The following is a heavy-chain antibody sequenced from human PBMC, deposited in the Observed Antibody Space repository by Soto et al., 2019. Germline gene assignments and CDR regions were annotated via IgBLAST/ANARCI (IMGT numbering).Heavy chain of an antibody. CDR2: INAGNGNT. CDR3: ARDSIAAAGPNWFDP. J-gene: IGHJ5*02. D-gene: IGHD6-13*01. V-gene: IGHV1-3*01. Sequence: ASVKVSCKASGYTFTSYAMHWVRQAPGQRLEWMGWINAGNGNTKNSQKFQGRVTITRDTSASTAYMELSSLTSEDTAVYYCARDSIAAAGPNWFDPWGQGTLVTVSS. CDR1: GYTFTSYA.